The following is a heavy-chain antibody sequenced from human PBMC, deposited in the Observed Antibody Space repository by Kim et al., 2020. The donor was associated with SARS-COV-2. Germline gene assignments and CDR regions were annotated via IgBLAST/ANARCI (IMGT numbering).Heavy chain of an antibody. CDR1: GFTFSSYS. J-gene: IGHJ4*02. CDR2: ISSSSSYI. D-gene: IGHD5-12*01. Sequence: GGSLRLSCAASGFTFSSYSMNWVRQAPGKGLEWVSSISSSSSYIYYADSVKGQFTISRDNAKNSLYLQMNSLRAEDTAVYYCARSRHGDGYNFNFDYWGQGTLVTVSS. V-gene: IGHV3-21*04. CDR3: ARSRHGDGYNFNFDY.